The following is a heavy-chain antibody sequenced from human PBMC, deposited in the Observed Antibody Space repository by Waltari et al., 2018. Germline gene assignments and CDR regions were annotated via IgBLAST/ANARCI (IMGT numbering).Heavy chain of an antibody. CDR1: GFAFSTYG. CDR2: ISGSSTTI. V-gene: IGHV3-48*01. Sequence: EVQLVESGGGLVQPGGSLRLSCAASGFAFSTYGMNWVRQAPGKGLEWVSYISGSSTTIYYADSVKGRFTISRDNDKNSLYLQMDSLRAEDAAVYYCATADDYGGNSDYWGQGTLVTVSS. J-gene: IGHJ4*02. CDR3: ATADDYGGNSDY. D-gene: IGHD4-17*01.